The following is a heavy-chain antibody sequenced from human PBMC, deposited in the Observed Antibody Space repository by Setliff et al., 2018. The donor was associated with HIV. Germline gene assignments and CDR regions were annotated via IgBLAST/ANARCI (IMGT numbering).Heavy chain of an antibody. CDR2: IARDGSYR. V-gene: IGHV3-30*04. CDR3: ARELAPP. CDR1: GFIFSTEA. J-gene: IGHJ5*02. Sequence: GGSLRLSCAASGFIFSTEAMHWVRQAPGKGLEWVAVIARDGSYRFYADSVQGRFTIARDNPKNTVFLHMNSLRHEDTALYYCARELAPPWGQGTLVTVSS.